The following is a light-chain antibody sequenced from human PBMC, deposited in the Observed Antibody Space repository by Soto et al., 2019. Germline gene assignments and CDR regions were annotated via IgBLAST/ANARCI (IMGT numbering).Light chain of an antibody. J-gene: IGKJ4*01. CDR2: AAS. V-gene: IGKV1-9*01. CDR1: QGISSY. CDR3: QQYRSNSF. Sequence: IQLTQSPSSLSASVGDRVTITCRASQGISSYLAWYQQKPGKAPKVLIYAASSLESGVPLRFSGNGSGTEFTLTISSLQPDDFATYYCQQYRSNSFFGGGTKVDIK.